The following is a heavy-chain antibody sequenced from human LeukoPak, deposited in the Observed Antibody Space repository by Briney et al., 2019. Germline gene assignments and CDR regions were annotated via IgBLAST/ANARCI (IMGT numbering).Heavy chain of an antibody. D-gene: IGHD2-15*01. CDR1: GGSISSYY. CDR3: ARMGRLGYCSGGSCYRRTPYYYYGMDV. V-gene: IGHV4-59*08. Sequence: SETLSLTCTVSGGSISSYYWSWIRQPPGKGLEWIGYIYYSGSTNYNPSLKSRVTISVDTSKNQFSLKLSSVTATDTAVYYCARMGRLGYCSGGSCYRRTPYYYYGMDVWGQGTTVTVSS. J-gene: IGHJ6*02. CDR2: IYYSGST.